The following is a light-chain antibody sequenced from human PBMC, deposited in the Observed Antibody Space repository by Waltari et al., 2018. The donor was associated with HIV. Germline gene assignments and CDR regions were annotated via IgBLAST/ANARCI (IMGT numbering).Light chain of an antibody. CDR1: ALPKKY. Sequence: SYELTQPPSVSVSPGQTARITCSGDALPKKYASWYQQKSGQAPVLVIYVDTKRPSGIPERFSGSSSGTMATLTISGAQVDDEADYYCYSTDSSGNHRVFGGGTKLTVL. V-gene: IGLV3-10*01. J-gene: IGLJ3*02. CDR2: VDT. CDR3: YSTDSSGNHRV.